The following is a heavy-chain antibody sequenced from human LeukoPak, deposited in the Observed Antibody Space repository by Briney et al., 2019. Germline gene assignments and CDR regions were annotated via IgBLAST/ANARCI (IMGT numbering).Heavy chain of an antibody. CDR1: GGSISSYY. D-gene: IGHD2-15*01. J-gene: IGHJ6*02. CDR3: ARDSVVANDYYYYGMDV. CDR2: IYYSGST. Sequence: SETLSLTCTVSGGSISSYYWSWIRQPPGKGLEWIGYIYYSGSTNYNPSLKSRVIISVDTSKNQFSLKLSSVTAADTAVYYCARDSVVANDYYYYGMDVWGQGTTVTVSS. V-gene: IGHV4-59*01.